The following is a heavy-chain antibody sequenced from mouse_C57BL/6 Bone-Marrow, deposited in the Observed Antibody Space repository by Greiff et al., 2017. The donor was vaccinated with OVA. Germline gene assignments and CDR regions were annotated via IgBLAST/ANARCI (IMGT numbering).Heavy chain of an antibody. Sequence: EVQLQQSGPELVKPGASVKISCKASGYTFTDYYMNWVKQSHGKSLEWIGDINPNNGGTSYNQKFKGKATLTVDKSSSTAYMELRSLTSEDSAVYYCARESIYYDYDRGYWYFDVWGTGTTVTVSS. CDR1: GYTFTDYY. D-gene: IGHD2-4*01. J-gene: IGHJ1*03. CDR2: INPNNGGT. CDR3: ARESIYYDYDRGYWYFDV. V-gene: IGHV1-26*01.